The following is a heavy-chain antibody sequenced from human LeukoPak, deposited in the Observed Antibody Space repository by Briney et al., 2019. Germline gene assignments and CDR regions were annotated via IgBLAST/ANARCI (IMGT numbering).Heavy chain of an antibody. J-gene: IGHJ4*02. V-gene: IGHV3-23*01. CDR1: GISLSNYG. CDR2: SSERGGST. Sequence: GGSLRLSCVVSGISLSNYGMTWVRQAPGKGLEWVSYSSERGGSTTYADSVKGRFTSSRDTSLNTLYLQMNNLRAEDTAVYFCAKRGVVIRGILVIGYHQEAYHYDFWGQGVMVTVSS. CDR3: AKRGVVIRGILVIGYHQEAYHYDF. D-gene: IGHD3-10*01.